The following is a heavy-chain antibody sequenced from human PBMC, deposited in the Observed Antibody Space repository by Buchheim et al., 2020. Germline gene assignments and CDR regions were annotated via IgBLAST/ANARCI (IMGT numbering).Heavy chain of an antibody. CDR2: ISAFNGEN. V-gene: IGHV1-18*01. D-gene: IGHD5/OR15-5a*01. Sequence: QVQLVQSGGEVKKPGASVKVSCKASGYTFVDYGISGVRQAPGQGLEWMGWISAFNGENNYAQKFQGRVTMTNDRSTTTGHMELRSLRSDDTAVYYCARGLRLGHLDHWGQGTL. J-gene: IGHJ4*02. CDR1: GYTFVDYG. CDR3: ARGLRLGHLDH.